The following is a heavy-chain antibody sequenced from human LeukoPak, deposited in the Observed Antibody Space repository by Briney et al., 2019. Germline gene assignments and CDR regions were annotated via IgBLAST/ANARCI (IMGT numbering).Heavy chain of an antibody. J-gene: IGHJ3*02. D-gene: IGHD3-10*01. CDR3: ARDWGRHGSGSGRAFDI. Sequence: GGSLRLSCAVSGFTFSSYSMNWVRQAPGKGLEWVSSISSSSSYIYYADSVKGRFTISRDNAKNSLYLQMNSLRAEDTAVYYCARDWGRHGSGSGRAFDIWGQGTMVTVSS. V-gene: IGHV3-21*01. CDR1: GFTFSSYS. CDR2: ISSSSSYI.